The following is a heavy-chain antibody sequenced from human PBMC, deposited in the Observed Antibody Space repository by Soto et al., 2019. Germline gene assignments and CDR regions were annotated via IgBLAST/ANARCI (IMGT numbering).Heavy chain of an antibody. V-gene: IGHV5-51*01. D-gene: IGHD4-17*01. CDR3: ARVVTTVTTYYYYGMDV. Sequence: PGESLKISCKGSGYSFTSYWIGWVRQMPGKGLEWMGIIYPGDSDTRYSPSFQGQVTISADKSISTAYLQWSSLKASDTAMYYCARVVTTVTTYYYYGMDVWGQGTTVTVSS. CDR1: GYSFTSYW. CDR2: IYPGDSDT. J-gene: IGHJ6*02.